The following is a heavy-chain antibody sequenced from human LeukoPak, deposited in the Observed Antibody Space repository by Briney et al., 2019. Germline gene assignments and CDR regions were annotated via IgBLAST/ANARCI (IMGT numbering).Heavy chain of an antibody. J-gene: IGHJ6*03. CDR1: GFTFSSYS. Sequence: KPGGSLRLSCAASGFTFSSYSMNWVRQAPGKGLEWVSSISSSGSYIYYADSVKGRFTISRDNAKNSLYLQMNSLRAEDTAVYYCAKYYGDYYYYYYMDVWGKGTTVTVSS. D-gene: IGHD4-17*01. CDR3: AKYYGDYYYYYYMDV. V-gene: IGHV3-21*01. CDR2: ISSSGSYI.